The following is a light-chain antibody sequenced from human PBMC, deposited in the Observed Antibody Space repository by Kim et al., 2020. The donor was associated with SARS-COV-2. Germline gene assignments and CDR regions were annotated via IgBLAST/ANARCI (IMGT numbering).Light chain of an antibody. Sequence: SVGDRVTITCRASQSISSWLAWYQQKPGKAPKPLIYKASSLESGVPSRFSGSGSGTEFTLTISSLQPDDSATYYCQQYNSYATWTFGQGTKVDIK. CDR2: KAS. J-gene: IGKJ1*01. CDR3: QQYNSYATWT. V-gene: IGKV1-5*03. CDR1: QSISSW.